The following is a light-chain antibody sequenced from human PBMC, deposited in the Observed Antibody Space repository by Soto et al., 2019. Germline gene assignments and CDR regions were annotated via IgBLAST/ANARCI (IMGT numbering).Light chain of an antibody. CDR1: QSISTY. J-gene: IGKJ1*01. CDR2: VAS. Sequence: DIQLTQNTSSLSASVGDRVTVTCRASQSISTYLNWYQQKPGKAPKLLILVASTLPSGVPSRFSGSGSGTDFTLTISSLQPEDFATYYCQQSYSNTQTFGQGTKVDI. V-gene: IGKV1-39*01. CDR3: QQSYSNTQT.